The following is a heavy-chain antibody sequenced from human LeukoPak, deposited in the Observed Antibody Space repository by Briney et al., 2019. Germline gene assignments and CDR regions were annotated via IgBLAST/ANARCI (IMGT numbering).Heavy chain of an antibody. D-gene: IGHD3-22*01. V-gene: IGHV3-33*06. CDR2: IWYDGSNK. Sequence: GGSLRLSCAASGFTFSSYGMPWVRQAPGKGLEWVAVIWYDGSNKYYADSVKGRFTISRDNSKNTLYLQMNSLRAEDTAVYYCAKESYDSSGYSPIDYWGQGTLVTVSS. CDR3: AKESYDSSGYSPIDY. J-gene: IGHJ4*02. CDR1: GFTFSSYG.